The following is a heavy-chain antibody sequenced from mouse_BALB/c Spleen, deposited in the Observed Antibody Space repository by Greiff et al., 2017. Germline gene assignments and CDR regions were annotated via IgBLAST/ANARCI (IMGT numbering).Heavy chain of an antibody. CDR3: ARTTTVTGAMDY. Sequence: QVQLKESGAELVRPGTSVKVSCKASGYAFTNYLIEWVKQRPGQGLEWIGVINPGSGGTNYNEKFKGKATLTADKSSSTAYMQLSSLTSDDSAVYFCARTTTVTGAMDYWGQGTSVTVSS. CDR1: GYAFTNYL. CDR2: INPGSGGT. D-gene: IGHD2-1*01. J-gene: IGHJ4*01. V-gene: IGHV1-54*01.